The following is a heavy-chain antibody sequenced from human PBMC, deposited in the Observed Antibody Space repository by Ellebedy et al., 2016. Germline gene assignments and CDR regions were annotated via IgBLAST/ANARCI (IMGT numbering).Heavy chain of an antibody. CDR2: IYYSGSGST. CDR1: GGSIRSKY. J-gene: IGHJ4*02. V-gene: IGHV4-59*12. D-gene: IGHD6-19*01. CDR3: ARDYTSRSGWSFDH. Sequence: SETLSLXCTVSGGSIRSKYWRWIRQPPGKGLEWIGYIYYSGSGSTNYDPSLESRVTMSVDTSKNQFSLKLSSVTAADTALYYCARDYTSRSGWSFDHWGQGTLVTVSS.